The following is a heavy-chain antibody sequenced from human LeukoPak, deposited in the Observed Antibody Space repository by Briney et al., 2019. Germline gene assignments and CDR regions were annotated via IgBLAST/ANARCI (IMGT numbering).Heavy chain of an antibody. J-gene: IGHJ4*02. D-gene: IGHD6-19*01. Sequence: GASVKVSCKASGYTFTSYAMNWVRQAPGQGLEWMGWINTNTGNPTYAQGFTGRFVFSLDTSVGTAYLQISSLKAEDTAVYYCARDFEWQWLVRRYPFDYWGQGTLVTVSS. CDR2: INTNTGNP. CDR3: ARDFEWQWLVRRYPFDY. V-gene: IGHV7-4-1*02. CDR1: GYTFTSYA.